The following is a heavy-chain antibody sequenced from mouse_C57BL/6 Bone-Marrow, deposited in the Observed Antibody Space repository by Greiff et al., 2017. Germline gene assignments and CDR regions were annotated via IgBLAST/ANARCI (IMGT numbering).Heavy chain of an antibody. CDR2: IRSKSSNYAT. V-gene: IGHV10-3*01. CDR3: VVALYYSNYEGYFDV. D-gene: IGHD2-5*01. CDR1: GFTFNTYA. J-gene: IGHJ1*03. Sequence: EVQRVESGGGLVQPKGSLKLSCAASGFTFNTYAMHWVRQAPGKGLEWVARIRSKSSNYATYYADSVKDRFTISRDDSQSMLYLQMNNLKTEDTTMYYCVVALYYSNYEGYFDVWGTGTTVTVSS.